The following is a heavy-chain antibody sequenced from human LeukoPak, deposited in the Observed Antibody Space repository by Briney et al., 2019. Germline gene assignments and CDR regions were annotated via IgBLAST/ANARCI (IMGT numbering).Heavy chain of an antibody. D-gene: IGHD2-8*01. J-gene: IGHJ5*02. Sequence: GGSLRLSCAASGFTFSSYSMNWVREAPGKGLEWVSYISTSRTTIYYADSVKGRFTISRDNVKNSVDLQMNSLRAEDTAVYYCARGAAMDGPYNWFDPWGQGTLVTVSS. CDR2: ISTSRTTI. V-gene: IGHV3-48*01. CDR3: ARGAAMDGPYNWFDP. CDR1: GFTFSSYS.